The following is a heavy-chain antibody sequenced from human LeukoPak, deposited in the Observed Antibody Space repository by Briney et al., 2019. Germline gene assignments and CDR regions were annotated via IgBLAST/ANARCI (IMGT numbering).Heavy chain of an antibody. D-gene: IGHD3-10*01. CDR3: ARDGWFGELDKDHFDY. J-gene: IGHJ4*02. CDR1: GFTFSDYH. CDR2: ISLSSTYT. Sequence: GGSLRLSCAASGFTFSDYHMSWIRQAPGKGLEWVSYISLSSTYTNYADSVKGRFTISRDNAKNLLYLQMNSLRVEDTAVYYCARDGWFGELDKDHFDYWGQGTLVTVSS. V-gene: IGHV3-11*06.